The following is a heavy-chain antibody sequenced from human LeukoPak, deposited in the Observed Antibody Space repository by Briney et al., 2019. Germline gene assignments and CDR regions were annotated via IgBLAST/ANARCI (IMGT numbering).Heavy chain of an antibody. J-gene: IGHJ3*01. CDR1: GFTFSTYA. CDR2: SAAST. D-gene: IGHD3-22*01. CDR3: AKSWGSYGSSGYYGFDL. V-gene: IGHV3-23*01. Sequence: GGSLRLSCAASGFTFSTYAMTWVRQAPGKGLEWVSSSAASTNHADSVKGRFTISRDNSKNTLYLQMNSLRADDTAVYYCAKSWGSYGSSGYYGFDLWGQGTMVTVSS.